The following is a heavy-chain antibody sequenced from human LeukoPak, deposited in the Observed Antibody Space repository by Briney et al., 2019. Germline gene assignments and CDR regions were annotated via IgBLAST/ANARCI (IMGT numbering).Heavy chain of an antibody. CDR1: GGTFSSYA. J-gene: IGHJ4*02. D-gene: IGHD6-19*01. Sequence: SVKVSCKASGGTFSSYAISWVRQAPGQGLEWMRRIIPILGIANYAQKFQGRVTITADKSTSTAYMELSSLRSEDTAVYYCARSSIAVAGSPGDYWGQGTLVTVSS. V-gene: IGHV1-69*04. CDR3: ARSSIAVAGSPGDY. CDR2: IIPILGIA.